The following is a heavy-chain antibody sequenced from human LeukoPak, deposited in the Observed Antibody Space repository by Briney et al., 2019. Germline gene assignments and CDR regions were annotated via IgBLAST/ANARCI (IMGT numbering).Heavy chain of an antibody. V-gene: IGHV3-30*18. CDR1: GFTFSSYG. CDR3: AKDEQLAFDY. CDR2: TSYDGSNK. D-gene: IGHD6-6*01. J-gene: IGHJ4*02. Sequence: PGGSLRLSCAASGFTFSSYGMHWVRQAPGKGLEWVAVTSYDGSNKYYADSVKGRFTISRDNSKNTLYLQMNSLRAEDTAVYYCAKDEQLAFDYWGQGTLVTVSS.